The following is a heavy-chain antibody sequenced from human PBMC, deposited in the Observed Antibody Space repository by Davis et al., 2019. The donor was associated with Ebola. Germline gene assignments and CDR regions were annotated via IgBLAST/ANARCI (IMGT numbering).Heavy chain of an antibody. J-gene: IGHJ6*04. Sequence: GGSLRLSCAASGFTFSSYAMTWARQAPGKGLEWVSAITSSGCGTYYADSVKGRFTISRDNSKNTLYLQMTSLRVDDTAVYYCAKGGSGWPSDYSYGMGVWGKGTTVTVSS. CDR3: AKGGSGWPSDYSYGMGV. V-gene: IGHV3-23*01. D-gene: IGHD6-19*01. CDR1: GFTFSSYA. CDR2: ITSSGCGT.